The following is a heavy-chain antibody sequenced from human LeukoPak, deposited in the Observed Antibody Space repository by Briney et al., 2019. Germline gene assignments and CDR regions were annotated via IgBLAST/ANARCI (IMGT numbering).Heavy chain of an antibody. D-gene: IGHD6-13*01. CDR2: VSSEGSVK. CDR1: GFTFSSYG. Sequence: GGSLSLSCAASGFTFSSYGMHWVRQAPGKGLEWVAVVSSEGSVKWYADSVKGRFTISRDNAKNTLYVQMDSLRAEDTAVYYCARDGSSWSFDYWGQGTLVTVSS. CDR3: ARDGSSWSFDY. J-gene: IGHJ4*02. V-gene: IGHV3-30*03.